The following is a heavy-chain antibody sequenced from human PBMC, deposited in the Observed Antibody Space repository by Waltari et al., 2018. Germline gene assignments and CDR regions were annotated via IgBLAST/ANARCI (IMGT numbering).Heavy chain of an antibody. CDR2: INPRGGRT. J-gene: IGHJ4*02. Sequence: QVQLVQSGAEVKKPGASVKVSCKASGYTFTSYYMHWVRQAPGQGLEWMGIINPRGGRTSYAQKFQGRGTMTRDTSTSTVYMELSSLRSEDTAVYYCARVLYNWNYGVGYWGQGTLVTVSS. D-gene: IGHD1-7*01. CDR3: ARVLYNWNYGVGY. V-gene: IGHV1-46*01. CDR1: GYTFTSYY.